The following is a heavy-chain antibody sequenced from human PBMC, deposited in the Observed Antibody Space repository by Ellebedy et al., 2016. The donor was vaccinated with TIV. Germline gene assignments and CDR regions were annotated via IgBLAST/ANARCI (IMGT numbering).Heavy chain of an antibody. D-gene: IGHD1-26*01. CDR2: IKTRPEGSAT. Sequence: GGSLRLSCAASGFTFTSAWMNWVRQAPGKGLVWLGRIKTRPEGSATEFAPLVKGRFTISRDDSRNSLYLQMNNLQPEDTAVYYCTSRIRTTNDNWGQGTLVTVSS. CDR3: TSRIRTTNDN. V-gene: IGHV3-15*01. CDR1: GFTFTSAW. J-gene: IGHJ4*02.